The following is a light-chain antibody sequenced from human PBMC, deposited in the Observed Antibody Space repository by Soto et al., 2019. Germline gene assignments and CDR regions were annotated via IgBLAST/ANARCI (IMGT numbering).Light chain of an antibody. V-gene: IGKV1-5*03. CDR1: QNIDRW. CDR2: GAS. CDR3: QQYNSYPWT. Sequence: DIPMTQSPSTLSASVGDRVTITCRASQNIDRWLAWYQQKPGKAPNLLIYGASNLESGVPSRFSGSVSGTEFTLSISSLRPDDFATYYCQQYNSYPWTFGQGTKVEIK. J-gene: IGKJ1*01.